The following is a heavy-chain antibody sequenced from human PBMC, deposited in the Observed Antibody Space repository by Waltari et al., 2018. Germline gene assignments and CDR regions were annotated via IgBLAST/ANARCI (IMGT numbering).Heavy chain of an antibody. V-gene: IGHV4-39*07. D-gene: IGHD3-9*01. CDR2: LHCSGTT. J-gene: IGHJ4*02. CDR1: GGSISSSSYY. Sequence: QLQLQASGPGLVKPSETLSLTCTVPGGSISSSSYYWGWIRQPPGEGLEWVGRLHCSGTTYYNPALKRRVTISVDTAKNQFSLKLGAVTAADTAVYYCARDRPRGYDILTSIDYWGQGTLVTVSS. CDR3: ARDRPRGYDILTSIDY.